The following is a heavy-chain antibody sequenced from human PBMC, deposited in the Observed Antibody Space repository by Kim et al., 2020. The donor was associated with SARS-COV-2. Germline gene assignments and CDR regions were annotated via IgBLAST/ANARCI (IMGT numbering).Heavy chain of an antibody. Sequence: GGSLRLSCAASEFTFSTYAVSWVRQAPGKGLEWVSAISSSGGATYYADSVRGRFTISRDNSMNTLSLQMNSLRADDTAVYYCAKLMTTSSYSAMDVWGQGTTVTVSS. CDR2: ISSSGGAT. J-gene: IGHJ6*02. V-gene: IGHV3-23*05. D-gene: IGHD2-2*01. CDR3: AKLMTTSSYSAMDV. CDR1: EFTFSTYA.